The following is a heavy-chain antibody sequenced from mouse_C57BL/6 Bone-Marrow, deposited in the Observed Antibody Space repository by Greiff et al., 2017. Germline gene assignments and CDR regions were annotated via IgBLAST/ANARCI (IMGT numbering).Heavy chain of an antibody. Sequence: EVQLQQSGTVLARPGASVKMSCKTSGYTFTSYWMHWVKQRPGQGLEWIGAIYPGNSDTSYNQKFKGKAKLTAVPTVSTAYMELSSLTTEDSAVYYCTSWAPYYGSSYPYYAMDYWGQGTSVTVSS. CDR3: TSWAPYYGSSYPYYAMDY. J-gene: IGHJ4*01. D-gene: IGHD1-1*01. CDR2: IYPGNSDT. CDR1: GYTFTSYW. V-gene: IGHV1-5*01.